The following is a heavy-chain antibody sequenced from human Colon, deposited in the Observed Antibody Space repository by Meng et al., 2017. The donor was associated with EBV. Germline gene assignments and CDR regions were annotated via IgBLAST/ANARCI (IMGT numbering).Heavy chain of an antibody. V-gene: IGHV4-30-4*01. Sequence: QVRRRASGPGPVKPSQPPSLTCAASGGSINSGDYYWSWIRQRPGKILEWIEYIYYTGSTYYNPPVKSSVTISMDTSTNQFTPRLSSVTAADTAVYDCARNYYFDYWGQGTLVTVSS. CDR1: GGSINSGDYY. CDR2: IYYTGST. CDR3: ARNYYFDY. J-gene: IGHJ4*02.